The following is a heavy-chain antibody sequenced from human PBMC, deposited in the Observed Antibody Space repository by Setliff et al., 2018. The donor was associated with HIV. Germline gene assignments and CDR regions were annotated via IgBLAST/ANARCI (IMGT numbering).Heavy chain of an antibody. J-gene: IGHJ3*02. CDR2: ISSSSNYI. CDR1: GFTFSSYN. D-gene: IGHD1-26*01. CDR3: TTVVGANPWHDAFDI. V-gene: IGHV3-21*03. Sequence: GGSLRLSCAASGFTFSSYNMNWVRQAPGKGLGWVSSISSSSNYIYYADSVKGRFTISRGNAKNSLYLKMNSLKTEDPAVYYCTTVVGANPWHDAFDIWGHGTMVT.